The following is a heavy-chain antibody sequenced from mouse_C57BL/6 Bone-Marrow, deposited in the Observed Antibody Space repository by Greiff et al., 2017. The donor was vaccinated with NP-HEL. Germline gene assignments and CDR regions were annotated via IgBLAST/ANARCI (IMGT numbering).Heavy chain of an antibody. CDR1: GFTFSSYA. CDR2: ISDGGSYT. J-gene: IGHJ4*01. CDR3: ARGSCFDYAMDY. V-gene: IGHV5-4*01. Sequence: EVQWVESGGGLVKPGGSLKLSCAASGFTFSSYAMSWVRQTPEKRLEWVATISDGGSYTYYPDNAKNNLYLQMSHLKSEDTAMYYCARGSCFDYAMDYWGQGTSVTVSS.